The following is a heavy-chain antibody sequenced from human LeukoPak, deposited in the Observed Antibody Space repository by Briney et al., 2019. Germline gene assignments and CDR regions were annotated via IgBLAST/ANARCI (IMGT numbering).Heavy chain of an antibody. CDR1: GGSISSHY. J-gene: IGHJ5*02. V-gene: IGHV4-59*11. Sequence: SETLSLTCTVSGGSISSHYWSWIRQPPGKGLEWLGYIYNSGSTNYNTSLKSRVAISVDTSKNQFSLRLSSVTAADTAVYYCARDHMPFGYSNDGWFDPWGQGTLVTVSS. CDR3: ARDHMPFGYSNDGWFDP. CDR2: IYNSGST. D-gene: IGHD4-11*01.